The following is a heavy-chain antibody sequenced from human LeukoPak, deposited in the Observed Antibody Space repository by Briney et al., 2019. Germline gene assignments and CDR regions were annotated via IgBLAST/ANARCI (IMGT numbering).Heavy chain of an antibody. CDR2: IYQSGST. D-gene: IGHD7-27*01. Sequence: SQTLSLTCTVSGGSIGSSGYYWSWIRQPPGKGLEWIGYIYQSGSTYYNPSLKSRVTISIDRSKNQFSLKLSAVTAADTAVYYCARDGDEYYMDVWGKGTTVTVSS. J-gene: IGHJ6*03. CDR3: ARDGDEYYMDV. V-gene: IGHV4-30-2*01. CDR1: GGSIGSSGYY.